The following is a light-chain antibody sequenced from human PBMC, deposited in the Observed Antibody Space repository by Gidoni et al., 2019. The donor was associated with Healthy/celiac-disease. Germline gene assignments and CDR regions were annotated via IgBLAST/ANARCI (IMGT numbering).Light chain of an antibody. CDR1: QSVSSY. Sequence: DIVLTQSPATLSLSPGERATLSCRASQSVSSYLACYQQKPGQAPRLLIYDASNRATGIPARFSGSGSGTDFTLTISSLEPEDFAVYYCQQRSNWPALTFGGGTKVEIK. V-gene: IGKV3-11*01. J-gene: IGKJ4*01. CDR2: DAS. CDR3: QQRSNWPALT.